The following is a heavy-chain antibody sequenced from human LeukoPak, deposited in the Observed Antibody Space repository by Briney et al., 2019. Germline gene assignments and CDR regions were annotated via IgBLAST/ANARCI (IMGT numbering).Heavy chain of an antibody. J-gene: IGHJ4*02. CDR2: INPSGGST. Sequence: ASVTVSCKASGYTFTSYYMHWVRQAPGQGLEWMGIINPSGGSTSHAQKFQGRVTMTRDTSTSTVYMELSSLRSEDTAVYYCASGYCSGGSCGTYFDYWGQGTLVTVSS. CDR3: ASGYCSGGSCGTYFDY. D-gene: IGHD2-15*01. CDR1: GYTFTSYY. V-gene: IGHV1-46*01.